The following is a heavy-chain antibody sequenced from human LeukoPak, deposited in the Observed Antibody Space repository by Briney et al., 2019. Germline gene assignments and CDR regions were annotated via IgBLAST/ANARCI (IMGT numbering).Heavy chain of an antibody. Sequence: SETLSLTCTVSGGFISSSSYYWGWIRQPPGKGLEWIGSIYYSGSTYYNPSLKSRVTISVDTSKNQFSLKLSSVTAADTAVYYCATAGYDSSGYLSYYFDYWGQGTLVTVSS. CDR3: ATAGYDSSGYLSYYFDY. D-gene: IGHD3-22*01. CDR2: IYYSGST. CDR1: GGFISSSSYY. V-gene: IGHV4-39*07. J-gene: IGHJ4*02.